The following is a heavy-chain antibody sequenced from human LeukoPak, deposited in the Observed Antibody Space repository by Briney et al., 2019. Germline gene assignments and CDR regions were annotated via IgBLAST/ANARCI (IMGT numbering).Heavy chain of an antibody. V-gene: IGHV3-23*01. Sequence: GGSLRLSCLVSGFSFSDYAMGWVRRAPGKGLEWVSAITGSGQTKYYTDSVKGRFTMSRDNSKNTLYLQMNSLRDEDTVEYFCAKESLVVIESYFDNWGQGTLVLVSS. CDR1: GFSFSDYA. CDR3: AKESLVVIESYFDN. CDR2: ITGSGQTK. D-gene: IGHD3-22*01. J-gene: IGHJ4*02.